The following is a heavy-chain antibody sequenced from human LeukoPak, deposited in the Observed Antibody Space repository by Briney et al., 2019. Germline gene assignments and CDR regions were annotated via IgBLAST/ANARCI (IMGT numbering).Heavy chain of an antibody. D-gene: IGHD3-3*01. CDR3: AKSPSFTIFGVVIYFDY. V-gene: IGHV3-23*01. Sequence: GGSLRLSCAASGFTFSSYAMSWVRQAPGKGLEWVSAISGSGGSTYYADSAKGRFTISRDNSKDTLYLQMNSLRAEDTAVYYCAKSPSFTIFGVVIYFDYWGQGTLVTVSS. J-gene: IGHJ4*02. CDR2: ISGSGGST. CDR1: GFTFSSYA.